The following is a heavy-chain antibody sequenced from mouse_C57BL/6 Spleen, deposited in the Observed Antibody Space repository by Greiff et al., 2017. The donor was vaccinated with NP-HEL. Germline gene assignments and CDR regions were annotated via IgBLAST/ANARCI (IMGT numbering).Heavy chain of an antibody. Sequence: EVQLQQSGPELVKPGASVKISCKASGYTFTDYYMNWVKQSHGKSLEWIGDINPNNGGTSYNQKFKGKATLTVDKSSSTAYMELRSLTSEDSAVYYCARVSWDEFAYWGQGTLVTVSA. J-gene: IGHJ3*01. CDR3: ARVSWDEFAY. CDR1: GYTFTDYY. CDR2: INPNNGGT. V-gene: IGHV1-26*01. D-gene: IGHD4-1*01.